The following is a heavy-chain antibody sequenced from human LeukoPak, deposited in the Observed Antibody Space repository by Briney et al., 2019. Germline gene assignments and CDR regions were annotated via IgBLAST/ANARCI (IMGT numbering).Heavy chain of an antibody. Sequence: GGSLRPSCAASGFTVSTYYMTWVRHAPGKGLECVSVIYSGGSTYYADSVKGRFTVSRDNSKNTLYLQMNSLRAEDTAMYYCARGLGYCTSTTCLLPFDYWGQGTLVTVSS. CDR2: IYSGGST. V-gene: IGHV3-53*01. D-gene: IGHD2-2*01. CDR1: GFTVSTYY. J-gene: IGHJ4*02. CDR3: ARGLGYCTSTTCLLPFDY.